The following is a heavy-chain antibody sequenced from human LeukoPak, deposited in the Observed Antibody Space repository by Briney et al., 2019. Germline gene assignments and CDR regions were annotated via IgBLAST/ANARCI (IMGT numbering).Heavy chain of an antibody. V-gene: IGHV1-2*02. CDR1: GYTFTGYY. J-gene: IGHJ6*03. CDR2: INPNSGGT. Sequence: ASVKVCCKASGYTFTGYYMNWVRQAPGQGLKCMGWINPNSGGTNYAQKFQGRVTMTRDTSISTAYMELSRLRSDDTAVYYCARYRGDYYYYYMDVWGKGTTVTVSS. CDR3: ARYRGDYYYYYMDV. D-gene: IGHD2-21*01.